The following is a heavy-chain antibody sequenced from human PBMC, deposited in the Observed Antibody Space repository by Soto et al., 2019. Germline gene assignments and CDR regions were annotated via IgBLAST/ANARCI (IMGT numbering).Heavy chain of an antibody. Sequence: QVQLQESGPGLVKPSETLSLSCGVSGGSISQYYWSWIRQPAGKGLEWIGRIYSGGSTNYNPSLGGGVASSVEPSKTQFPGRLGGVPAADTAVFYCGSGRGGFGDFSLDYWGQGPLATVSS. D-gene: IGHD3-10*01. CDR1: GGSISQYY. CDR3: GSGRGGFGDFSLDY. V-gene: IGHV4-4*07. CDR2: IYSGGST. J-gene: IGHJ4*02.